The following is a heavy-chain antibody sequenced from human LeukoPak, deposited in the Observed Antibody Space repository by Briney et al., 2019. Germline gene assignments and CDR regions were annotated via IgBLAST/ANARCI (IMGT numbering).Heavy chain of an antibody. CDR1: GGSFSGYY. CDR3: ARLRRVYSSGWYSRWYFDL. CDR2: INHSGST. J-gene: IGHJ2*01. D-gene: IGHD6-19*01. Sequence: SETLSLTCAAYGGSFSGYYWSWIRQPPGKGLEWIGEINHSGSTNYNPSLKSRVTISVDTSKNQFSLKLSSVTAADTAVYYCARLRRVYSSGWYSRWYFDLWGRGTLVTVSS. V-gene: IGHV4-34*01.